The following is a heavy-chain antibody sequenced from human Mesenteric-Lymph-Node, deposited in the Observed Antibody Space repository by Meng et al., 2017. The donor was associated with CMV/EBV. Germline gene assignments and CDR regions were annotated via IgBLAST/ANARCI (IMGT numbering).Heavy chain of an antibody. D-gene: IGHD2-21*01. J-gene: IGHJ4*02. Sequence: SCKASGTTFNSYTISWVRQAPGQGLEWMGRIIPILDIASYAHRFQDRVTFTADKSTSTAYMELSSLRSEDTAMYYCVIVMPNTDFDHWGQGTLVTVSS. CDR3: VIVMPNTDFDH. CDR2: IIPILDIA. CDR1: GTTFNSYT. V-gene: IGHV1-69*02.